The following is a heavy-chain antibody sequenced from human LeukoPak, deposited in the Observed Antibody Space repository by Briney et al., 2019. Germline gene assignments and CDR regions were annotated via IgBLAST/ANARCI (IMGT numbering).Heavy chain of an antibody. CDR1: GGSFSGYY. D-gene: IGHD3-10*01. CDR3: ARGRYAITMVRGVIGGVAQGSGYSFDY. V-gene: IGHV4-34*01. J-gene: IGHJ4*02. CDR2: IIHSGST. Sequence: PSETLSLTCAVYGGSFSGYYWNWIRHPPRKGRQWSGEIIHSGSTNYNPSLESRVTISADTYKNQFSLKLSSVTDADTAVYYCARGRYAITMVRGVIGGVAQGSGYSFDYWGQGTLVTVSS.